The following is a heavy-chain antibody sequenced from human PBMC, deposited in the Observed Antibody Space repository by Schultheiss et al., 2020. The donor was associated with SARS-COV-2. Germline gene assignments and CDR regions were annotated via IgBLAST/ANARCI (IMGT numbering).Heavy chain of an antibody. J-gene: IGHJ5*02. CDR3: TRSSTSSGWFDP. V-gene: IGHV3-73*01. Sequence: GGSLRLSCVISGFSFSGSGIYWVRQASGKGLEWVGRIRSKARNYATTYAASVKGRFIISRDESRNTSYLQMNSLKIEDTAVYYCTRSSTSSGWFDPWGQGTLVTVSS. D-gene: IGHD6-13*01. CDR2: IRSKARNYAT. CDR1: GFSFSGSG.